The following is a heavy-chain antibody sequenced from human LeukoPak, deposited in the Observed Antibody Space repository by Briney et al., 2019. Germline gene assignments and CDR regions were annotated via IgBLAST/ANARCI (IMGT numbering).Heavy chain of an antibody. CDR2: ISAYNGNT. D-gene: IGHD3-10*01. J-gene: IGHJ4*02. CDR3: ARGNYGSGSYTEYYFDY. CDR1: GYTFTSYG. Sequence: ASVKVSCKASGYTFTSYGIGWVRQAPGQGLEWMGWISAYNGNTNYAQKLQGRVTMTTDTSTSTAYMDLRSLRSDDTAVYYCARGNYGSGSYTEYYFDYWGQGTLVTVSS. V-gene: IGHV1-18*01.